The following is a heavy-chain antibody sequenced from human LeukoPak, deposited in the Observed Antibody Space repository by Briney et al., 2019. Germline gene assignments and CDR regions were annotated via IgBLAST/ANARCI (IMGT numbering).Heavy chain of an antibody. V-gene: IGHV7-4-1*02. CDR1: GYTVTRYA. Sequence: ASVKVSCKASGYTVTRYAMNWVRQAPGQGLEWMGWISTNVGNTAYAQGFTGRFVFSFDTSVSTAYLQINRLEGEDTAVYYCAREGEGDVFDIWGQGTMVTVSS. CDR3: AREGEGDVFDI. J-gene: IGHJ3*02. CDR2: ISTNVGNT. D-gene: IGHD1-26*01.